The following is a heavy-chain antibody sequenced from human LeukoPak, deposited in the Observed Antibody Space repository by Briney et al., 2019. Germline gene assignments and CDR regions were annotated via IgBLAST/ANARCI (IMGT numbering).Heavy chain of an antibody. Sequence: PGGSLRLSCAASGFTFSSYGMHWVRQAPGKGLEWVAVISYDGSNKYYADSVKGRFTISRDNSKNTLYLQMNSLRAEDTAVYYCARDGVARRYCSSTSCYRGPWFDPWGQGTLVTVSS. J-gene: IGHJ5*02. CDR2: ISYDGSNK. V-gene: IGHV3-30*03. D-gene: IGHD2-2*01. CDR1: GFTFSSYG. CDR3: ARDGVARRYCSSTSCYRGPWFDP.